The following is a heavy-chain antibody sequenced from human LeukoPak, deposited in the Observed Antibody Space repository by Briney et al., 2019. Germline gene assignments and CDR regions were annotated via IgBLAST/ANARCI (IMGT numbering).Heavy chain of an antibody. CDR3: ARSRRRELLGTNFDY. CDR1: GFTFSSYT. V-gene: IGHV3-21*01. J-gene: IGHJ4*02. Sequence: GGSLRLSCAASGFTFSSYTMNWVRQAPGKGLEWVSIISSGSSYIHYADSVKGRFTISRDNAKNSLYLQMNSLRAEDTAVYYCARSRRRELLGTNFDYWGQGTLVTASS. D-gene: IGHD1-26*01. CDR2: ISSGSSYI.